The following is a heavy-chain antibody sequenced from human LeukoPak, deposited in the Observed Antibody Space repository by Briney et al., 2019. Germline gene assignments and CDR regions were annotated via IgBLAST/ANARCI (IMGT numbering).Heavy chain of an antibody. V-gene: IGHV4-59*01. J-gene: IGHJ4*02. D-gene: IGHD6-25*01. CDR1: GGSISSYY. CDR3: AREGVRGYVVDY. CDR2: IYYSGST. Sequence: SETLSLTCTVSGGSISSYYWSWIRQPPGKGLEWIGYIYYSGSTNYNPSLKSRVTISVDTSKNQFSLKLSSVTAADTAVYYCAREGVRGYVVDYWGQGTLVTVSS.